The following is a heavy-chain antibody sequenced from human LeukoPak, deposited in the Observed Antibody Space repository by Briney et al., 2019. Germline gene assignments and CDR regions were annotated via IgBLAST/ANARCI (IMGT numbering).Heavy chain of an antibody. V-gene: IGHV3-11*01. CDR3: ARANNWNTCDAFDI. CDR1: GFTFSDYY. J-gene: IGHJ3*02. CDR2: ISSSGSTI. Sequence: GGSLRLSCAASGFTFSDYYMSWIRQAPGKGLEWVSYISSSGSTIYYADSVKDRFTISRDNAKNSLYLQMNSLRAEDTAVYYCARANNWNTCDAFDIWGQGTMVTVSS. D-gene: IGHD1-20*01.